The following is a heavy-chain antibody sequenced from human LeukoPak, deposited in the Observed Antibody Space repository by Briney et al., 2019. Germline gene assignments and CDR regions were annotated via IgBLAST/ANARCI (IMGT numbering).Heavy chain of an antibody. D-gene: IGHD2-21*02. Sequence: PGRSLRLSCAASGFTFSSYGFHWVRQAPGKGLEWVAVISNNGGYKHYTDSVKGRFTISRDDSKSTVYLQMNSLRAEDAALYYCAREPIDGDCQFDYWGQGTLVTVSS. V-gene: IGHV3-33*01. CDR2: ISNNGGYK. CDR3: AREPIDGDCQFDY. J-gene: IGHJ4*02. CDR1: GFTFSSYG.